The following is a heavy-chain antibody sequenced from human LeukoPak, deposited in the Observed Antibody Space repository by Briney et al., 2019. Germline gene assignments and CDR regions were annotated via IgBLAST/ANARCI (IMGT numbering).Heavy chain of an antibody. V-gene: IGHV5-51*01. CDR3: ARRGGSGGSFDY. CDR2: IYPDDSDT. CDR1: GYIFTSSW. J-gene: IGHJ4*02. D-gene: IGHD6-19*01. Sequence: GESLQISCKVSGYIFTSSWIGWVRQMPGKGLEWMGIIYPDDSDTRNSPSFQGQVTISADKSINTAYLQWSSLKPSDTAMYYCARRGGSGGSFDYWGQGTLVTVSS.